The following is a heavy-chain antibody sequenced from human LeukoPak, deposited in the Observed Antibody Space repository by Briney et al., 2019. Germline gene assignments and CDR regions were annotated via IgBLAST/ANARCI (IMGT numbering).Heavy chain of an antibody. J-gene: IGHJ4*02. D-gene: IGHD3-10*01. CDR1: EYTATSYD. CDR3: ARGVKDGSGSYYHDY. Sequence: ASLKVSCKASEYTATSYDTNWVRQTTGQRLQLMGWMNPNSGNTGYAQKFQGRVTMTRNTSISTAYMELSSLRSEDTAVYYCARGVKDGSGSYYHDYWGQGTLVTVSS. CDR2: MNPNSGNT. V-gene: IGHV1-8*01.